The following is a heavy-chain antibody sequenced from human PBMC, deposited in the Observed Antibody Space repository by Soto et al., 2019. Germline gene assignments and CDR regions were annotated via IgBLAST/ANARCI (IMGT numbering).Heavy chain of an antibody. CDR3: ARSSGWYEEDAFDM. D-gene: IGHD6-19*01. CDR1: GFTFGDYE. CDR2: LSRSGNTI. J-gene: IGHJ3*02. Sequence: QVQLVESGGGLVQPGGSLRLSCAASGFTFGDYEMSWIRQAAGKGPEWVSFLSRSGNTIYYADSVKGRFSISRDNAENSLYLQMESLRVEDTATYCCARSSGWYEEDAFDMWGQGTMVTVSA. V-gene: IGHV3-11*01.